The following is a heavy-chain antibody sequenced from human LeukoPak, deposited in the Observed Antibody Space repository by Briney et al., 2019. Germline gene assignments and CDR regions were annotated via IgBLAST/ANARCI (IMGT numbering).Heavy chain of an antibody. V-gene: IGHV3-74*01. CDR2: INSDGTAT. Sequence: GGSLRLSCAASEFTFSSNWMNWVRQAPGKGLVWVSRINSDGTATSYADSVKGRFTISRDNAKNTLHLEMGSLRVDDTAVYYCARDPGSSSHDWYFDLWGPGTLVTVSS. CDR3: ARDPGSSSHDWYFDL. D-gene: IGHD6-6*01. J-gene: IGHJ2*01. CDR1: EFTFSSNW.